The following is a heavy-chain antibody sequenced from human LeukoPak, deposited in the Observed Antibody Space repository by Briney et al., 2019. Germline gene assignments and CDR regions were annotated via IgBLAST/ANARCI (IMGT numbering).Heavy chain of an antibody. D-gene: IGHD2-2*01. CDR2: IIPIFGTA. Sequence: SVKVSCKASGGTFSSYAISWVRQAPGQGLEWMGGIIPIFGTANYAQKFQSRVTITTDESTSTAYMELSSLRSEDTAVYYCARGVVPAAMFLDNWFDPWGQGTLVTVSS. V-gene: IGHV1-69*05. J-gene: IGHJ5*02. CDR3: ARGVVPAAMFLDNWFDP. CDR1: GGTFSSYA.